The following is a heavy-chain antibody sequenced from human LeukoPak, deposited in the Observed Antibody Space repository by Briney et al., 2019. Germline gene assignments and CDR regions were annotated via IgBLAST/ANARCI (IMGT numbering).Heavy chain of an antibody. V-gene: IGHV3-7*01. CDR3: TRDGGSFCDFDY. Sequence: APLRLSCAASGFTFSSYWMSWVRQAPGKGLEWVANIKQDGSEKYYVDSVKGRFTISRDNSKNTVYLQMGSLRGKDMAVYYCTRDGGSFCDFDYWGQGALVTVSS. CDR2: IKQDGSEK. D-gene: IGHD1-26*01. J-gene: IGHJ4*02. CDR1: GFTFSSYW.